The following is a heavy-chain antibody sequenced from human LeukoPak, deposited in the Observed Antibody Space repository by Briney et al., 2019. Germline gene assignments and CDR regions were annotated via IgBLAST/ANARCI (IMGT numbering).Heavy chain of an antibody. CDR2: ISAYNGNT. CDR1: GYTFTSYG. D-gene: IGHD3-22*01. V-gene: IGHV1-18*01. Sequence: ASVKVSCKASGYTFTSYGISWVRQAPGQGLEWMGWISAYNGNTNYAQKLQGRVTMTTDTSTSTAYMELRSLRSDDTAVNYCARGSSSGYYVTATFDYWGQGTLVTVSS. J-gene: IGHJ4*02. CDR3: ARGSSSGYYVTATFDY.